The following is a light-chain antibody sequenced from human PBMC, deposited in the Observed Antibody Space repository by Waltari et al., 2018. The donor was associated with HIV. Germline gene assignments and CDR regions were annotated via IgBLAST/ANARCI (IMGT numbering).Light chain of an antibody. Sequence: QSELTQPPSASGTPGQRATISASATSSTLGRYTVNWYPQPPGTAPNLLIYANPQRPPGVPDRFSGSPSDTSASLAIGGLQSEDEADYYCATWDASLSGPVFGGGTKLTVL. CDR2: ANP. J-gene: IGLJ2*01. V-gene: IGLV1-44*01. CDR1: SSTLGRYT. CDR3: ATWDASLSGPV.